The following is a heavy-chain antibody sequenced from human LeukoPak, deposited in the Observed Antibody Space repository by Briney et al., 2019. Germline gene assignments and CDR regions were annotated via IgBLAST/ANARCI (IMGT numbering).Heavy chain of an antibody. J-gene: IGHJ6*02. CDR3: AKRGYSGYDDYYYGMDV. CDR2: IIPIFGIA. Sequence: SVKVSCKASGGTFSSYAISWVRQAPGQGLEWMGRIIPIFGIANYAQKLQGRVTITADKSTSTAYMELSSLRSEDTAVYYCAKRGYSGYDDYYYGMDVWGQGTTVTVSS. D-gene: IGHD5-12*01. V-gene: IGHV1-69*04. CDR1: GGTFSSYA.